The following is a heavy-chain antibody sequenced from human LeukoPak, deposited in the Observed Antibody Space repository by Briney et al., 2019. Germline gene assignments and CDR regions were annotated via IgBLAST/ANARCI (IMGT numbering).Heavy chain of an antibody. CDR1: GGSINSGDYY. CDR3: ARMVWEHIVVVTATPFDY. D-gene: IGHD2-21*02. CDR2: IYYSGST. Sequence: SETLSLTCTVSGGSINSGDYYWVWIRQPPGKGLEWIGYIYYSGSTNYNPSLKSRVTISVDTSKNQFSLKLSSVTAADTAVYYCARMVWEHIVVVTATPFDYWGQGTLVTVSS. V-gene: IGHV4-61*05. J-gene: IGHJ4*02.